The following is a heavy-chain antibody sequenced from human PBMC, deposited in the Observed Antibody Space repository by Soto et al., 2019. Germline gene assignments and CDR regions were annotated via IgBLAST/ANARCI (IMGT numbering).Heavy chain of an antibody. V-gene: IGHV1-2*04. CDR1: GYTFTGYY. CDR3: ARDGEHSSSWAEFDYYYGMDV. D-gene: IGHD6-13*01. CDR2: INPNSGGT. Sequence: ASVKVSCKASGYTFTGYYMHWVRQAPGQGLEWMGWINPNSGGTNYAQKFQGWVTMTRDTSISTAYMELSRLRSDDTAVYYCARDGEHSSSWAEFDYYYGMDVWGQGTTVTVSS. J-gene: IGHJ6*02.